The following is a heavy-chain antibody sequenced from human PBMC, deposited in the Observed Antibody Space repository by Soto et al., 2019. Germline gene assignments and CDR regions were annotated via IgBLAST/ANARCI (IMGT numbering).Heavy chain of an antibody. CDR2: IYYSGST. Sequence: PSETLSLTCTVSGGSISSYYWSWTRQPPGKGLEWIGYIYYSGSTNYNPSLRSRVTISVDTSKNQFSLKLSSVTAADTAVYYCARGGYCSSTSCYTGYGMDVWGQGTTVTVSS. V-gene: IGHV4-59*01. D-gene: IGHD2-2*02. J-gene: IGHJ6*02. CDR1: GGSISSYY. CDR3: ARGGYCSSTSCYTGYGMDV.